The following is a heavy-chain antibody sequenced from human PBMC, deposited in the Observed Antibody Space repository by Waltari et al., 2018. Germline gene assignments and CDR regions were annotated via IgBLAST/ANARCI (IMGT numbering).Heavy chain of an antibody. CDR2: INYSGTT. J-gene: IGHJ4*02. V-gene: IGHV4-59*01. CDR1: GGSISRYY. CDR3: ATATSYYVLDY. D-gene: IGHD1-26*01. Sequence: QVQLQQSGPGLVKPSETLSLTCTVSGGSISRYYWSWIRQPPGKGLEWIVYINYSGTTNNNPALKSGVTTSMDTSKNQFSLTLRSVTAADTAVYYCATATSYYVLDYWGQGTLVTVSS.